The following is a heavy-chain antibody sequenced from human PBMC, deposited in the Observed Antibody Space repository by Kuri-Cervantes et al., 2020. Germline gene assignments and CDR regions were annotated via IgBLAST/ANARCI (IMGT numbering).Heavy chain of an antibody. CDR1: GFIFSAYN. V-gene: IGHV3-48*01. CDR2: ISSSNLVT. CDR3: ARVDLPALVRGKIDY. D-gene: IGHD3-10*01. J-gene: IGHJ4*02. Sequence: GESLKISCAASGFIFSAYNMNWVRQAPGKGLEWVSHISSSNLVTYYADSVKGRFIISRDKAKNSLYLQMDSLRAEDTAVYYCARVDLPALVRGKIDYWGQGTLVTVSS.